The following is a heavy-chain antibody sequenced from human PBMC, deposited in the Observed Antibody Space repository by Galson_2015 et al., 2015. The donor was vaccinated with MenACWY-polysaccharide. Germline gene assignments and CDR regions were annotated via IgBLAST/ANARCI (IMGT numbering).Heavy chain of an antibody. V-gene: IGHV4-39*07. CDR2: IYYSGST. CDR1: GGSISSGSYY. CDR3: AKGSGSYYNRSYYYYGMDV. Sequence: SEPLSLTCTVSGGSISSGSYYWGWLRQPPGKGLEWIGSIYYSGSTYYNPSLKSRVTISVDTSKNQFSLKLSPVTAADTAVYYCAKGSGSYYNRSYYYYGMDVWGQGTTVTVSS. J-gene: IGHJ6*02. D-gene: IGHD3-10*01.